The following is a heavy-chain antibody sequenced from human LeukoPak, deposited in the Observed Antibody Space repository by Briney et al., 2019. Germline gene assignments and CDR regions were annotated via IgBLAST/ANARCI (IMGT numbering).Heavy chain of an antibody. V-gene: IGHV1-2*02. CDR1: GYTFTGYY. Sequence: ASVKVSCKASGYTFTGYYMHWVRQAPGQGLEWMGWINPNSGGTNYAQKFRGRVTMTRDTSISTAYMELSRLRSDDTAVYYCARVHDVEMATILVFDYWGQGTLVTV. J-gene: IGHJ4*02. D-gene: IGHD5-24*01. CDR3: ARVHDVEMATILVFDY. CDR2: INPNSGGT.